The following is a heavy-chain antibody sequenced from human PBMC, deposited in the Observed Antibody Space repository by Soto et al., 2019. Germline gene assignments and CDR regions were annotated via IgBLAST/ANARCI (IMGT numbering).Heavy chain of an antibody. J-gene: IGHJ4*02. D-gene: IGHD2-2*02. CDR3: TGTSCYTFDS. V-gene: IGHV3-30*03. CDR1: GFTFSVYG. CDR2: ISHEGSSK. Sequence: VGSLRLSCAASGFTFSVYGMHWVRQAPGKGLEWVAVISHEGSSKHYADSVQGRFTISRDNARNTVSLLMNSLRAEDTAIYYCTGTSCYTFDSWGQGTLVTVSS.